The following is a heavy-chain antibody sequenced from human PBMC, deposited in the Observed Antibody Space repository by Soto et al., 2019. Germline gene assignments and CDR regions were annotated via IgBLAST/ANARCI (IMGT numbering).Heavy chain of an antibody. CDR2: ITSLSSP. V-gene: IGHV3-23*01. D-gene: IGHD2-15*01. Sequence: EVQLLESGGGLLQPGGSLKLSCTASGFTFSTYAMSWVRQAPGKGLEWVSTITSLSSPYYADSVKGRFTISRDNSNNTLYLQMNSLGDEDTAVYYCAKGPLIVVVPFDSWGQGTLVTVSS. J-gene: IGHJ4*02. CDR3: AKGPLIVVVPFDS. CDR1: GFTFSTYA.